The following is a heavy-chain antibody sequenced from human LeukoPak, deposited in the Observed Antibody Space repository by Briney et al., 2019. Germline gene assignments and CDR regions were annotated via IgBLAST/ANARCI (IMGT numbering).Heavy chain of an antibody. CDR3: ARGLLVLRYLPYGMDV. Sequence: GGSLRLSCAASGFTFSSYAMHWVRQAPGKGLEWVAVISYDGSNKYYADSAKGRFTISIDNSKNTLYLQMNSLRAEETAVYYCARGLLVLRYLPYGMDVWGQGTTVTVSS. CDR2: ISYDGSNK. CDR1: GFTFSSYA. V-gene: IGHV3-30*04. J-gene: IGHJ6*02. D-gene: IGHD3-9*01.